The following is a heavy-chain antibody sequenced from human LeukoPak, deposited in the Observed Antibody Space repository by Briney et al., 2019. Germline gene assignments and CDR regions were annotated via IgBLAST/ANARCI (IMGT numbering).Heavy chain of an antibody. CDR2: INPNSGGT. CDR1: GYTFTGYY. D-gene: IGHD3-9*01. V-gene: IGHV1-2*02. CDR3: ARDNILTGYFVAWFDP. Sequence: GASVKVSCKASGYTFTGYYMHWVRQAPGQGLEWMGWINPNSGGTNYAQKFQGRVTMTRDTSISTAYMELGRLRSDDTAVYYCARDNILTGYFVAWFDPWGQGTLVTVSS. J-gene: IGHJ5*02.